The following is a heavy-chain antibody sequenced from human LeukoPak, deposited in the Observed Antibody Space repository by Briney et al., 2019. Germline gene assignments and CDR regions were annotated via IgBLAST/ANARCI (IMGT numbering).Heavy chain of an antibody. V-gene: IGHV1-18*01. Sequence: ASVKVSCKASGYTFCSDGINWVRQAPGQGLEWMGWISAYNGNTNYAQKLQGRVTMTTDTSTSTAYMELRSLRSDDTAVYYCARVLDSSSWYNIDYWGQGTLVTVSS. D-gene: IGHD6-13*01. CDR3: ARVLDSSSWYNIDY. CDR1: GYTFCSDG. J-gene: IGHJ4*02. CDR2: ISAYNGNT.